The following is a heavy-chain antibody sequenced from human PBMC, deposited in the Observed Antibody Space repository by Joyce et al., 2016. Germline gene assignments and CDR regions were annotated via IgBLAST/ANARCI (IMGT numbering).Heavy chain of an antibody. CDR3: AGGSGYLDF. V-gene: IGHV4-59*01. Sequence: QVQLQESGPGLVKPSETLSLTCTVAGDAISSYYWTWIRQPPGKGLEWIEYIYYSGRTTHNPSLRSRVTISVDTSKNQSSRKLGAVTAADTAVYYCAGGSGYLDFWGQGTQVTVSS. J-gene: IGHJ4*02. CDR1: GDAISSYY. D-gene: IGHD2-15*01. CDR2: IYYSGRT.